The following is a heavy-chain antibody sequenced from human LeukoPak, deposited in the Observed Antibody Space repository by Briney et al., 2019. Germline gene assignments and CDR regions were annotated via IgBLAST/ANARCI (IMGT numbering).Heavy chain of an antibody. V-gene: IGHV1-46*01. CDR2: INPSGGST. J-gene: IGHJ4*02. CDR3: ARDLSRQYYFDY. Sequence: ASVKVSRKASGYTFTSYYMHWVRQAPGQGLEWMGIINPSGGSTSYAQKFQGRVTMTRDMSTSTVYMELSSLRSEDTAAYYCARDLSRQYYFDYWGQGTLVTVSS. D-gene: IGHD2/OR15-2a*01. CDR1: GYTFTSYY.